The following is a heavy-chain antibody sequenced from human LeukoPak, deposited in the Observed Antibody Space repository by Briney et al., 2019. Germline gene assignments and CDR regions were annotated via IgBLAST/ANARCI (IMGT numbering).Heavy chain of an antibody. V-gene: IGHV4-34*01. CDR3: ARRGFSGYFTY. CDR1: GGSFSGYY. J-gene: IGHJ4*02. CDR2: INHSGST. D-gene: IGHD3-3*01. Sequence: SETLSLTCAVYGGSFSGYYWSWIRQPPGKGLEWIGEINHSGSTNYNPSLKSRVTISVDTSKNQFSLKLSTVTAADTAVYYCARRGFSGYFTYWGQGTLVTVSS.